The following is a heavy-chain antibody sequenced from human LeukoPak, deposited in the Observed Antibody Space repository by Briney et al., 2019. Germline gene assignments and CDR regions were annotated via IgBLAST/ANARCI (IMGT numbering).Heavy chain of an antibody. CDR2: ISSSSSYI. Sequence: PGGSLRLSCAASGFTFSSYSMNWVRQAPGKGLEWASSISSSSSYIYYADSVKGRFTISRDNAKNSLYLQMNSLRAEDTAVYYCARDPGPREPNYCFDYWGQGTLVTVSS. CDR1: GFTFSSYS. V-gene: IGHV3-21*01. J-gene: IGHJ4*02. CDR3: ARDPGPREPNYCFDY. D-gene: IGHD5-24*01.